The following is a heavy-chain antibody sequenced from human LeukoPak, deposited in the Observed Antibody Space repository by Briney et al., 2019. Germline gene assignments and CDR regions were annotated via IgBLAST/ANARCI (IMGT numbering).Heavy chain of an antibody. CDR2: IIPILGIA. Sequence: SVKVSCKASGYTFTGYYTHWVRQAPGQGLEWMGRIIPILGIANYAQKFQGRVTITADKSTSTAYMELSSLRSEDTAVYYCARVGELERRDWFDPRGQGTLVTVSS. V-gene: IGHV1-69*04. CDR1: GYTFTGYY. J-gene: IGHJ5*02. CDR3: ARVGELERRDWFDP. D-gene: IGHD1-1*01.